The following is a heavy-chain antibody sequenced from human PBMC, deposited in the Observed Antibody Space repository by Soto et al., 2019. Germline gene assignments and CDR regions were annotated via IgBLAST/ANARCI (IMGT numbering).Heavy chain of an antibody. CDR1: GGTFSSYA. Sequence: QVQLVQSGAEVKKPGSSVKVSCKASGGTFSSYAVSWVRQAPGQGLEWMGGIIPIFGTANYAQKFQGRVTITADESTSTAYMELSSLRSEDTAVYYCARSPYYYDSSGYYTGSGYFDYWGQGTLVTVSS. D-gene: IGHD3-22*01. CDR3: ARSPYYYDSSGYYTGSGYFDY. V-gene: IGHV1-69*01. J-gene: IGHJ4*02. CDR2: IIPIFGTA.